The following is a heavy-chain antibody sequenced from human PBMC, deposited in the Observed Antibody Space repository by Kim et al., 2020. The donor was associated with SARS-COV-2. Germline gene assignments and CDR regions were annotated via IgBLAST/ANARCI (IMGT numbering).Heavy chain of an antibody. CDR3: AYSAPTAIKSFWSGYYMGAFDI. V-gene: IGHV1-69*13. CDR1: GGTFSSYA. D-gene: IGHD3-3*01. Sequence: SVKVSCKASGGTFSSYAISWVRQAPGQGLEWMGGIIPIFGTANYAQKFQGRVTITADESTSTAYMELSSLRSEDTAVYYCAYSAPTAIKSFWSGYYMGAFDIWGQGTMVTVSS. CDR2: IIPIFGTA. J-gene: IGHJ3*02.